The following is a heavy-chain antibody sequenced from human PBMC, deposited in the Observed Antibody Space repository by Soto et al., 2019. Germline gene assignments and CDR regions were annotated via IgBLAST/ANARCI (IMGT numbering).Heavy chain of an antibody. V-gene: IGHV3-73*01. CDR1: GLTFSGSA. J-gene: IGHJ4*02. CDR3: TRPEDYDSSSSGSFDY. CDR2: IRSKANSYAT. Sequence: PGGSLRLSCAASGLTFSGSAMHWVRQASGKGLEWAGRIRSKANSYATAYAASVKGRFTISRDDSKNTAYLQMNSLKTEDTAVYYCTRPEDYDSSSSGSFDYWGQGTLVTVSS. D-gene: IGHD6-13*01.